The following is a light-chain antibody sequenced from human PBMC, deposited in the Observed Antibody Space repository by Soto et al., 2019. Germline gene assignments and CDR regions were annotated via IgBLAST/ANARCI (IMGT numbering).Light chain of an antibody. V-gene: IGKV3-20*01. CDR3: QQYGDSPLT. CDR2: AAS. CDR1: QRVTVNS. Sequence: EILLPQAPSTLTFGPWEGVPIACRVSQRVTVNSLAWYQQKPGQAPRLLIYAASTRAAAVPDRFTGSGSGTDFALTISRLEPEDFGVYYCQQYGDSPLTSGPGTKVD. J-gene: IGKJ3*01.